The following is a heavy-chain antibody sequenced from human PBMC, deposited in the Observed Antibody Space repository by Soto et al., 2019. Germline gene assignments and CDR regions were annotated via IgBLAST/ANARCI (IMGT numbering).Heavy chain of an antibody. V-gene: IGHV3-53*01. CDR1: GFTVSSTY. CDR2: LYTGTDT. CDR3: ARSRHTGTYSGRFLDY. D-gene: IGHD1-26*01. Sequence: GGSLRLSCAASGFTVSSTYLTWVRQAPGKGLEWVAILYTGTDTVYADSVKGRFTISRDSSKNTFYLQMNSLRAEDTAMYFCARSRHTGTYSGRFLDYWGQGSLVTVSS. J-gene: IGHJ4*02.